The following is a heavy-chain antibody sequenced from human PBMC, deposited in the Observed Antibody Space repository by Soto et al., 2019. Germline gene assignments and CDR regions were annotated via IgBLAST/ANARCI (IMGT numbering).Heavy chain of an antibody. V-gene: IGHV3-30*18. J-gene: IGHJ4*02. D-gene: IGHD4-17*01. CDR2: ISDDGSKK. Sequence: QVQLVESGGGVVQPGRSLRLSCAASGFTFSSYGMHWVRQAPGKGLEWVAVISDDGSKKYHADSVKGRFTISRDNSKNTLYLQMNSLRAEDTAVYYCAKDGLMRVTNLAGYWGQGTLVTVSS. CDR1: GFTFSSYG. CDR3: AKDGLMRVTNLAGY.